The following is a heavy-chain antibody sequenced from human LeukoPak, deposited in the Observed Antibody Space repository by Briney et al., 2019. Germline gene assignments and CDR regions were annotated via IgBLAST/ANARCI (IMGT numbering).Heavy chain of an antibody. V-gene: IGHV4-34*01. J-gene: IGHJ5*02. CDR1: GGSFSGYY. Sequence: SETLSVTCAVNGGSFSGYYWSWIRPPPGRGREWVGEINHSGSTNYNPSLKSRVTISVDTSKNQFSLKLSSVTAADTAVYYCARGLDWNDRGGWFDPWGQRTLVTVSS. D-gene: IGHD1-1*01. CDR2: INHSGST. CDR3: ARGLDWNDRGGWFDP.